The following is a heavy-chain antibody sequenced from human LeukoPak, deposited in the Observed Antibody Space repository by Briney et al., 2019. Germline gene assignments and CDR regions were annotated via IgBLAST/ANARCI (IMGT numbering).Heavy chain of an antibody. CDR1: GFTFNRDW. V-gene: IGHV3-7*01. D-gene: IGHD6-19*01. Sequence: PGGSLRLSFTASGFTFNRDWTAWVRQAPGKGLEWVANIKEDGSEKNYVDSVKGRFTISRDNAENSVYLQMNDLRAEDTGVYYCVTKEPSTSGWSYWGQGTLVTVSS. CDR3: VTKEPSTSGWSY. J-gene: IGHJ4*02. CDR2: IKEDGSEK.